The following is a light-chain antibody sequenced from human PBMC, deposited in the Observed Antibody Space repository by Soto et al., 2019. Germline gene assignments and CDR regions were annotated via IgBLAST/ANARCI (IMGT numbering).Light chain of an antibody. Sequence: EIVMTQSPGALSVSPGERVTLSCRASQSVSNKLVWYQRKPGQSPRLLIYDASTRATGMPGRFSGRGSGTEFTLTISSLQSEDFAVYYCQQYGSSPWTFGQGTKVDIK. V-gene: IGKV3-15*01. CDR1: QSVSNK. CDR3: QQYGSSPWT. CDR2: DAS. J-gene: IGKJ1*01.